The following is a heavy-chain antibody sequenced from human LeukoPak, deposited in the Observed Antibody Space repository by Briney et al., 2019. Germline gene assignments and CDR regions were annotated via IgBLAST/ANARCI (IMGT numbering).Heavy chain of an antibody. J-gene: IGHJ4*02. D-gene: IGHD3-10*01. Sequence: GGSLRLSCAASEFTFSSYSMNWVRQAPGKGLEWVSTISGSGGTTYSADSVKGRFTISRDNPKNTLYLQMNSLRAEDTAVYYCAKDIITMVRGIFDYWGQGTLVTVSS. CDR1: EFTFSSYS. V-gene: IGHV3-23*01. CDR3: AKDIITMVRGIFDY. CDR2: ISGSGGTT.